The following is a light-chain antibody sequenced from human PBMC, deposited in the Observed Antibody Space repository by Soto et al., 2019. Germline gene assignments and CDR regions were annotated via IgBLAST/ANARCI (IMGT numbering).Light chain of an antibody. Sequence: QSVLTQPPSVSGAPGQRVTISWTGSSSNIGAGYDVHWYLQLPRTAPKLLIYGKNNRPSGVPDRFSGSKSGTSASLAITGLQAEDEGHYYCQSYDSSLSGYVVFGGGTKVTVL. CDR1: SSNIGAGYD. V-gene: IGLV1-40*01. J-gene: IGLJ2*01. CDR3: QSYDSSLSGYVV. CDR2: GKN.